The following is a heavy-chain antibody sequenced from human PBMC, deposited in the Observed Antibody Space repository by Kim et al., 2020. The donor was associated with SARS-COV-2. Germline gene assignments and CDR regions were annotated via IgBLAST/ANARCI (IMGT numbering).Heavy chain of an antibody. CDR3: ARALSTAVAGVILGWFDT. V-gene: IGHV3-66*01. D-gene: IGHD6-19*01. J-gene: IGHJ5*02. CDR1: GFTVSSNY. CDR2: IYSGGST. Sequence: GGSLRLSCAASGFTVSSNYMSWVRQAPGKGLEWVSVIYSGGSTYYADSVKGRFTISRDNSKNTLYLQMNSLRAEDTAVYYCARALSTAVAGVILGWFDTWGQGTLVTVSS.